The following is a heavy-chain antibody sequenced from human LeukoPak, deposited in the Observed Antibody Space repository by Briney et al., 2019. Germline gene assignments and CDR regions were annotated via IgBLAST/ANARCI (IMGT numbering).Heavy chain of an antibody. Sequence: TGGSLRLSCAASGFTFSSYWMSWVRQAPGKGLEWVANIKQDGSEKYYVDSVKGRYTISRDNAKNSLYLQMNSLRAEDTAVYYCARDRWELPPHDAFDIWGQGTMVTVSS. CDR1: GFTFSSYW. CDR3: ARDRWELPPHDAFDI. CDR2: IKQDGSEK. V-gene: IGHV3-7*01. D-gene: IGHD1-26*01. J-gene: IGHJ3*02.